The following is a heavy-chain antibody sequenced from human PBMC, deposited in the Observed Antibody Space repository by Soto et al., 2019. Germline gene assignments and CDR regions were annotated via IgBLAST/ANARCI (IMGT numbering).Heavy chain of an antibody. CDR2: IYWDNDK. J-gene: IGHJ4*02. V-gene: IGHV2-5*02. Sequence: QITLKESGPTLVKPTQTLTLTCSFSGFSLSTTGVGVGWIRQSPGKALEWLAIIYWDNDKRYSPSLKSRVIITQATSKNQVVLTVTNMDPVDTGTYYCARSLWFGELHWGQGALVTVSS. D-gene: IGHD3-10*01. CDR1: GFSLSTTGVG. CDR3: ARSLWFGELH.